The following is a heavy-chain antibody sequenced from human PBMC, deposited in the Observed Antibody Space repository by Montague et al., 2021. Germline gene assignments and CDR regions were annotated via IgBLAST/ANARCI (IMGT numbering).Heavy chain of an antibody. J-gene: IGHJ5*02. CDR2: TYYRSKWYN. V-gene: IGHV6-1*01. D-gene: IGHD5-24*01. CDR3: ARGWQKRFDP. Sequence: CAISGDSVSSNDATWNWIRQSPSRGLEWLGRTYYRSKWYNEYALSVKSRITVNPDTSKNQFALLLNSVTPEDTAVYYFARGWQKRFDPWGQGTLVTVSS. CDR1: GDSVSSNDAT.